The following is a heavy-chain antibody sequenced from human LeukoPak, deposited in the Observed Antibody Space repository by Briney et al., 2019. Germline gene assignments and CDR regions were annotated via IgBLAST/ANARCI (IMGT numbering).Heavy chain of an antibody. CDR3: ATDSNDSSGYQNRGDFDY. V-gene: IGHV1-18*01. CDR2: ISAYNGNT. D-gene: IGHD3-22*01. Sequence: AASVKVSCQASGYTFTSYGISWVRQAPGQGLEWMGWISAYNGNTNYAQKLQGRVTMTTDTSTSTAYMELRSLRSEDTAVYYCATDSNDSSGYQNRGDFDYWGQGTLVTVSS. CDR1: GYTFTSYG. J-gene: IGHJ4*02.